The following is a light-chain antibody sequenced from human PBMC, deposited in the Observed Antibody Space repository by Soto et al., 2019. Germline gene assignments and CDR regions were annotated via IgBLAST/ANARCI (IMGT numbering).Light chain of an antibody. J-gene: IGLJ1*01. CDR2: EVS. CDR3: CSYAGSWTYV. CDR1: SSDVGSYHL. Sequence: QSALTQPASVSGSPGQSITISCTGTSSDVGSYHLVSWYQQHPGKAPKLMIYEVSKRPSGVSNRFSGSKSGNTAPLTISGLQAEDEADYFCCSYAGSWTYVFGTGTKLTVL. V-gene: IGLV2-23*02.